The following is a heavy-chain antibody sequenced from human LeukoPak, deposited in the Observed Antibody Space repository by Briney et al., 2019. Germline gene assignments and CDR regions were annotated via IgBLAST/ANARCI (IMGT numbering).Heavy chain of an antibody. V-gene: IGHV6-1*01. D-gene: IGHD2-2*01. J-gene: IGHJ5*02. CDR3: ARRLTQYDCFDP. CDR2: TYYRSTWYK. CDR1: GDSVSSNSVT. Sequence: SQTLSLTCAISGDSVSSNSVTWNWIRQSPSRGLEWLGRTYYRSTWYKDYAVSVRGRITVNPDTSKNQFSLHLNSVTPEDTAVYYCARRLTQYDCFDPWGQGILVTVSS.